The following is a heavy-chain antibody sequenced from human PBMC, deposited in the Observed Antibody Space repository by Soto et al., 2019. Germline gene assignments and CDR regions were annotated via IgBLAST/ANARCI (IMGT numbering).Heavy chain of an antibody. CDR2: YNVYNGDT. J-gene: IGHJ5*01. CDR3: ARDPLGGTFLATINLDS. V-gene: IGHV1-18*01. D-gene: IGHD1-26*01. Sequence: ASVKVSCKTSGYTFTSYGVSWVRQAPGQGPEWMGWYNVYNGDTNFAQKFLGRVTMTADTSTSTAYMELRSLTSDDTAVYFCARDPLGGTFLATINLDSCGDGSPVTVSS. CDR1: GYTFTSYG.